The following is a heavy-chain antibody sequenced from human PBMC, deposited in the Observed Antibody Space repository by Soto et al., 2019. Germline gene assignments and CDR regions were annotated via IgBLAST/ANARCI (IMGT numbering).Heavy chain of an antibody. Sequence: ASVKVSCKASGYTFTSYGISWVRQAPGQGLEWMGWISAYNGNTNYAQKLQGRVTMTTDTSTSTAYMELRSLRSDDTAVYYCARDKAYYDYVWGSHRYNFDYWGQGTLVTVSS. CDR1: GYTFTSYG. D-gene: IGHD3-16*02. CDR2: ISAYNGNT. CDR3: ARDKAYYDYVWGSHRYNFDY. J-gene: IGHJ4*02. V-gene: IGHV1-18*01.